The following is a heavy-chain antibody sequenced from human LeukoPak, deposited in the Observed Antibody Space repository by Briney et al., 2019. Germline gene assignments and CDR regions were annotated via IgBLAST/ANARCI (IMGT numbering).Heavy chain of an antibody. CDR2: IYRGGRT. Sequence: GGSLRLSCAASGFTVSSNYMSWVRQAPGKELEWVSVIYRGGRTDYADSVKGRLTISRDNSKNTLYLQMSSLRAEDTAVYYCARGHYDSSGSSFDYWGQGTLSPSPQ. J-gene: IGHJ4*02. D-gene: IGHD3-22*01. V-gene: IGHV3-66*01. CDR1: GFTVSSNY. CDR3: ARGHYDSSGSSFDY.